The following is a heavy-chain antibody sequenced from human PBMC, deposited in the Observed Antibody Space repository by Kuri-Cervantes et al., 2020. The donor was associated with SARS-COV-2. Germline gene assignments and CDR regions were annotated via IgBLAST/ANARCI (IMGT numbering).Heavy chain of an antibody. CDR1: GFTFSGFA. CDR3: TALPHY. CDR2: VKSKVDGGAS. J-gene: IGHJ4*02. V-gene: IGHV3-15*01. Sequence: GESLKISCAASGFTFSGFAMYWVRQAPGKGLEWVGRVKSKVDGGASEYAASVKGRFSISRDDSKNTVYLQMNSLNTDDTAVYYCTALPHYWGQGTMVTVSS.